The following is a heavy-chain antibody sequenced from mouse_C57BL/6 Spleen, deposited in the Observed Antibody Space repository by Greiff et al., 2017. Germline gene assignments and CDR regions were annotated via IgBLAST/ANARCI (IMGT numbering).Heavy chain of an antibody. V-gene: IGHV7-3*01. CDR3: ARYILGDYFDY. D-gene: IGHD4-1*01. CDR1: GFTFTDYY. CDR2: IRNKANGYTT. Sequence: EVQLVESGGGLVQPGGSLSLSCAASGFTFTDYYMSWVRQPPGKALEWLGFIRNKANGYTTEYSASVKGRFTISRDNSQSILYLQMNALRAEDSATYYCARYILGDYFDYWGQGTTLTVSS. J-gene: IGHJ2*01.